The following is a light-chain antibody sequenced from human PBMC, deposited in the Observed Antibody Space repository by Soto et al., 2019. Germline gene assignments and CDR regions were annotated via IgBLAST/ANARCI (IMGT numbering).Light chain of an antibody. V-gene: IGKV3-15*01. J-gene: IGKJ1*01. CDR2: GAS. CDR3: QQYNNWGT. CDR1: QSVSSN. Sequence: EIVMTQSPATLSVSPGERATLSCRASQSVSSNLAWYQQKPGQAPRLLIYGASTSATGIPARFSGSGSGTEFTLTISSLQSEDVAVYYCQQYNNWGTFGQGTKVEIK.